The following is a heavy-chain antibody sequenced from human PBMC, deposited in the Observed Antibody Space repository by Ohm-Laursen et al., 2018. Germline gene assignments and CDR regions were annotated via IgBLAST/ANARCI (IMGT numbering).Heavy chain of an antibody. D-gene: IGHD3-22*01. V-gene: IGHV4-39*07. J-gene: IGHJ4*02. CDR2: IYYSGST. CDR1: GGSISSSSYC. Sequence: SDTLSLTCSVSGGSISSSSYCWGWIRQPPGKGLEWIGNIYYSGSTYYNPSLRSRLAVSVDTSKNQFSLKLSSVTAADTAVYYCARVIRQRDFDYWGQGTLVTVSS. CDR3: ARVIRQRDFDY.